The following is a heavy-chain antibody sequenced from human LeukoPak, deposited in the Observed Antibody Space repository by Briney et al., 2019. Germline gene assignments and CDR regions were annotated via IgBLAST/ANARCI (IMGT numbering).Heavy chain of an antibody. Sequence: GGSLRLSCAASGFTFSSHWKSWVRQAPGKGLEWVANIKQDGSEKYYVDSVKGRFTISRDTAKNSLYLQMNSLRAEDTAVYYCARGLGSDYWGQGTLVTVSS. V-gene: IGHV3-7*01. CDR3: ARGLGSDY. J-gene: IGHJ4*02. CDR1: GFTFSSHW. D-gene: IGHD1-26*01. CDR2: IKQDGSEK.